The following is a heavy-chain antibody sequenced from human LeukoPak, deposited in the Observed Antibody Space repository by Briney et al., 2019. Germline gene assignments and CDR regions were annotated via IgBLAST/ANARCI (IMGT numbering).Heavy chain of an antibody. CDR1: GGPISSSDYY. J-gene: IGHJ4*02. CDR3: ARDRNSGSPEFDY. D-gene: IGHD1-26*01. Sequence: PWETLPLTCTVSGGPISSSDYYWGWIRQPPGKGLEWIGRIFYSGSTYYNPSLKSRVTISVDTSKNQFSLKLTSVSAADTALYYCARDRNSGSPEFDYSGQGTLVTVSS. V-gene: IGHV4-39*02. CDR2: IFYSGST.